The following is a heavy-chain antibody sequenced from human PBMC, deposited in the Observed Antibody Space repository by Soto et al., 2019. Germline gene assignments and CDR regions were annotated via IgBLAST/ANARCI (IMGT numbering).Heavy chain of an antibody. CDR2: IKQDGSET. J-gene: IGHJ6*02. V-gene: IGHV3-7*03. CDR1: GFTLSSFW. Sequence: ESGGGLVQPGGSLRLSCAASGFTLSSFWMTWVRQAPGKGLEWVASIKQDGSETYYVDSVKGRFTISRDNPKNTLYLQMNSLRVGDTAVYYCARPPHGMDVWGQGTTVTVSS. CDR3: ARPPHGMDV.